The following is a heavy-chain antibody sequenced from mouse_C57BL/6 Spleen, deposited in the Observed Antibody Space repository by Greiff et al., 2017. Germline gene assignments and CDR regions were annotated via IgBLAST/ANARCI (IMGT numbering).Heavy chain of an antibody. Sequence: EVQLQESGGGLVKPGGSLKLSCAASGFTFSSYAMSWVRQTPEKGLEWVATISDGGSYTDYPDNVKGRFTISSDNAKNNLYLQMSQLKSEDTAMYYCEREVDLYNYDRDWYCDVWGTGTTVTVAS. V-gene: IGHV5-4*01. CDR1: GFTFSSYA. CDR2: ISDGGSYT. D-gene: IGHD2-12*01. J-gene: IGHJ1*03. CDR3: EREVDLYNYDRDWYCDV.